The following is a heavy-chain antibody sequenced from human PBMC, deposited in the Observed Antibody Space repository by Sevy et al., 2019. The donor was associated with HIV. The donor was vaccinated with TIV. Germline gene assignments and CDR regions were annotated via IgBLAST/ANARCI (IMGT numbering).Heavy chain of an antibody. V-gene: IGHV4-61*02. CDR2: IYTSGST. Sequence: SETLSLTCTVSGGSISSGSYYWSWIRQPAGKGLEWIGRIYTSGSTNYNPSLKSRVTISVDTSKNQFSLKLSSVTAADTAVYYCARASRAKVDTAMVPNPYYFDYWGQGTLVTVSS. CDR3: ARASRAKVDTAMVPNPYYFDY. D-gene: IGHD5-18*01. CDR1: GGSISSGSYY. J-gene: IGHJ4*02.